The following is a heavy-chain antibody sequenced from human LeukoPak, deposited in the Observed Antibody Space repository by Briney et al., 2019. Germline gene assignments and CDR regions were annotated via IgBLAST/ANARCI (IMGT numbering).Heavy chain of an antibody. Sequence: GASVKVSCKASGYTFTTYYIHWVRQAPGQGLEWIGIIDPSGGSTTYPQRFQGRVTMTRDTSTTTVYMELSSLRSEDTAMYYCARSIAGSMSTAYYSMDVWGQGTTVTVSS. J-gene: IGHJ6*02. CDR3: ARSIAGSMSTAYYSMDV. CDR1: GYTFTTYY. V-gene: IGHV1-46*01. D-gene: IGHD2-8*01. CDR2: IDPSGGST.